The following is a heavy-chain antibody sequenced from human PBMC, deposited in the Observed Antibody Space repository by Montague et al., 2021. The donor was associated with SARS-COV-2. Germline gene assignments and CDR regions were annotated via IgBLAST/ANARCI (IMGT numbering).Heavy chain of an antibody. CDR2: INHGGST. CDR1: GKSFSGYY. D-gene: IGHD3-10*01. Sequence: SETLSLTCAVYGKSFSGYYWNWIRQPPGKGLEWIGEINHGGSTKYSPSLKSRLTISADTSKNQFSLKLTSVAAADTAVYYCARLRDGVVPSPILGVGPYYSYYYMNVWGRGTTVTVSS. J-gene: IGHJ6*03. V-gene: IGHV4-34*01. CDR3: ARLRDGVVPSPILGVGPYYSYYYMNV.